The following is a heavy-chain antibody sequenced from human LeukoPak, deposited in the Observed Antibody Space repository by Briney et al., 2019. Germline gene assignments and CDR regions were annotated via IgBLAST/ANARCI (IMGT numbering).Heavy chain of an antibody. CDR2: IIPIFDIA. V-gene: IGHV1-69*04. Sequence: SVKVSCKASRGTFSNYAINWLRQAPGQGLEWMGRIIPIFDIASDAQTFQGRVTFTADKSTNTAYMELSSLRSEDTAVYYCTRGNFFDSSGYYSIPCDYFNYWGPGTAVTVSS. D-gene: IGHD3-22*01. CDR3: TRGNFFDSSGYYSIPCDYFNY. CDR1: RGTFSNYA. J-gene: IGHJ4*02.